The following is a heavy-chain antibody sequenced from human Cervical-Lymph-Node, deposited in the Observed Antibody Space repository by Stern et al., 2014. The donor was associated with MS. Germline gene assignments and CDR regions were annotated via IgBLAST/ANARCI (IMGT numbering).Heavy chain of an antibody. CDR3: AKDYSGTINF. V-gene: IGHV3-30*18. Sequence: MQLVESGGGVVRPGRSLRLSCAASGFPFRHYGMPWVRQAPGKGLECVATISSDGSTEYYPDSLKGRFTISRGNFNNTLYLQINSLRPEDTALYYCAKDYSGTINFWGQGTLVTVSS. J-gene: IGHJ4*02. CDR2: ISSDGSTE. CDR1: GFPFRHYG. D-gene: IGHD5-12*01.